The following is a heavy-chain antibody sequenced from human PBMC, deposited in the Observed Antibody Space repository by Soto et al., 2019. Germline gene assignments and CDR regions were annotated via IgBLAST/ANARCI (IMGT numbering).Heavy chain of an antibody. CDR3: ASSAWHKSYYYDSSGYPSYDAFDI. CDR2: IYPGDSDT. D-gene: IGHD3-22*01. Sequence: PGESLKISCKGSGYSVTSYWIGWVRQMPGKGLEWMGIIYPGDSDTRYSPSFQGQVTISADKSISTAYLQWSSLKASDTAMYYYASSAWHKSYYYDSSGYPSYDAFDIWGQGXMVTVS. CDR1: GYSVTSYW. J-gene: IGHJ3*02. V-gene: IGHV5-51*01.